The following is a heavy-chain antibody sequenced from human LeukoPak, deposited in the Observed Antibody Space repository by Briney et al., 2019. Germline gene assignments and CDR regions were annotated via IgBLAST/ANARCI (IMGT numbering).Heavy chain of an antibody. J-gene: IGHJ5*02. Sequence: SETLSLTCTVSGGSISGYYWSWIRQPPGKGLEWIGFIYYSGTTNYNPSLKSRVNMSLDTSKNQFSLKLSSVTAADTAVYYCARDRSGWYKNWFDPWGQGTLVTVSS. V-gene: IGHV4-59*01. CDR2: IYYSGTT. CDR1: GGSISGYY. D-gene: IGHD6-19*01. CDR3: ARDRSGWYKNWFDP.